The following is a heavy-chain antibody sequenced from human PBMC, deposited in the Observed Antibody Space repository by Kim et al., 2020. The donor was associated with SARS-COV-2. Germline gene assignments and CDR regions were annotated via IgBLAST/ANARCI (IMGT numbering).Heavy chain of an antibody. CDR1: GGSISSSSYY. CDR2: IYYSGST. CDR3: ARHGIRWELLLTGGSGPSGLDY. V-gene: IGHV4-39*01. J-gene: IGHJ4*02. Sequence: SETLSLTCTVSGGSISSSSYYWGWIRQPPGKGLEWIGSIYYSGSTYYNPSLRSRVTISVDTSKNQFSLKLSSVTAADTAVYYCARHGIRWELLLTGGSGPSGLDYWGQGTLVTLSS. D-gene: IGHD1-26*01.